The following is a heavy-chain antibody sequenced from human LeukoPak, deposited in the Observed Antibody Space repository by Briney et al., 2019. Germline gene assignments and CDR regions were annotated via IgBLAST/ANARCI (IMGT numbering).Heavy chain of an antibody. D-gene: IGHD2-2*01. Sequence: SVKVSCKASGGTFSSYAISWVRQAPGQGLEWMGRIIPIFGTANYAQKFQGRATITTDESTTTAYMELSSLRSEDTAVYYCARADCSSTSCPPIRDAFDIWGQGTMVTVSS. V-gene: IGHV1-69*05. J-gene: IGHJ3*02. CDR2: IIPIFGTA. CDR3: ARADCSSTSCPPIRDAFDI. CDR1: GGTFSSYA.